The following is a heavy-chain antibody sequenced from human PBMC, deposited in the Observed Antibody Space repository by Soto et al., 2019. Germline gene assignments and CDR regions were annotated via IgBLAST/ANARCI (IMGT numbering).Heavy chain of an antibody. Sequence: ASVKVSCKASGYTFTSYGISWVRQAPGQGLEWMGWISAYNGNTNYAQKLQGRVTMTTDTSTSTAYMELRSLRSDDTAVYYCARDWHSSSSHWFDPWGQGTLVTVSS. CDR1: GYTFTSYG. CDR3: ARDWHSSSSHWFDP. D-gene: IGHD6-6*01. J-gene: IGHJ5*02. CDR2: ISAYNGNT. V-gene: IGHV1-18*01.